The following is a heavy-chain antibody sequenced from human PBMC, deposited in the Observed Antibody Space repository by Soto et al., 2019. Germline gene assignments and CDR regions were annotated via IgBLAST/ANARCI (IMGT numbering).Heavy chain of an antibody. V-gene: IGHV3-21*06. Sequence: EVQLVESGGGLVKPGGSLRLSCAASGFIFSSYSMNWVRQAPAKGLEWVSSISPRSDYIYFADSMRGRFTISRDNAQNSLYLHMNNLRAEDTAVYHCARVSGTLERYSDLDYWGQGTLVTVSS. CDR3: ARVSGTLERYSDLDY. D-gene: IGHD3-10*01. CDR2: ISPRSDYI. CDR1: GFIFSSYS. J-gene: IGHJ4*02.